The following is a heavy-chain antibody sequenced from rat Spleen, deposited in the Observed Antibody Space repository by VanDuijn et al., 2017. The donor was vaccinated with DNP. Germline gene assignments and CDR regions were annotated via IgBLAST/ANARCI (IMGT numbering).Heavy chain of an antibody. CDR3: VRHQTTPYFDY. Sequence: ELQLVETGADLVQPGRTLNPSCAAPAFTFSVYNIAWVRQAPKKGLEWVATIIYDGSRTYYRDSVKGRFTISRDNAKSTLYLQMDSLRSEDTATYYCVRHQTTPYFDYWGQGVMVTVSS. CDR2: IIYDGSRT. J-gene: IGHJ2*01. V-gene: IGHV5-7*01. D-gene: IGHD1-10*01. CDR1: AFTFSVYN.